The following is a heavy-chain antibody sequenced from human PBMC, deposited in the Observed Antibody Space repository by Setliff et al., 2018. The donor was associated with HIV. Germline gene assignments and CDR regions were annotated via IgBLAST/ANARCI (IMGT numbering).Heavy chain of an antibody. J-gene: IGHJ5*02. Sequence: ETLSLTCTVSGGSITGSPYFWGWVRRPPLKGLEWIASIHYTGRTYYNPSLKSRVSTSVDPSKNHLSLKLTSVTAADTAVYYCARVIPAGVPANWFDPWGHGTLVTVSS. CDR2: IHYTGRT. D-gene: IGHD2-2*01. CDR3: ARVIPAGVPANWFDP. V-gene: IGHV4-39*02. CDR1: GGSITGSPYF.